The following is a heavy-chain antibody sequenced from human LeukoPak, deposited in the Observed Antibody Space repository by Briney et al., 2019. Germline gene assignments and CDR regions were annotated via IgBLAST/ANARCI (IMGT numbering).Heavy chain of an antibody. V-gene: IGHV3-48*01. CDR1: GFPLSSYS. Sequence: PGGSLRLSCAASGFPLSSYSINWVRQAPGKGLEWVSYISSSGSAIYYVDSVKGRFTVSRDNAKNSLFLQMNSPRAEDTAVYYCVRAKGSYLDYWGQGALVTVSS. D-gene: IGHD2-15*01. J-gene: IGHJ4*02. CDR3: VRAKGSYLDY. CDR2: ISSSGSAI.